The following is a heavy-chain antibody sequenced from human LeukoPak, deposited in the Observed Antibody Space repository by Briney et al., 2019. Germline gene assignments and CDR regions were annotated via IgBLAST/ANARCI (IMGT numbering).Heavy chain of an antibody. D-gene: IGHD3-9*01. CDR1: GFTFSSYS. J-gene: IGHJ6*02. Sequence: GGSPRLSCAASGFTFSSYSINWVRQAPGKGLEWVSYISSSSSTIYYADSVKGRFTISRDNAKNSLYLQMNSLRAEDTAVYYCARVYFDWLYGMDVWGQGTTVTVSS. V-gene: IGHV3-48*01. CDR2: ISSSSSTI. CDR3: ARVYFDWLYGMDV.